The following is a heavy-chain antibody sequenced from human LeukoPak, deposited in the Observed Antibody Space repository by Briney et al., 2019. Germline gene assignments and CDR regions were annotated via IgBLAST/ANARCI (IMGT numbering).Heavy chain of an antibody. CDR2: IKSKIDGGTT. D-gene: IGHD4-23*01. J-gene: IGHJ4*02. CDR1: GFTFSNAW. V-gene: IGHV3-15*01. Sequence: GGSLRLSCAASGFTFSNAWMSWVRQAPGKGLEWVGRIKSKIDGGTTDYAAPVKGRFTISRDDSKNTLYLQMNSLKTEDTAVYYCTTRFTVVTPYLDYWGQGTLVTVSS. CDR3: TTRFTVVTPYLDY.